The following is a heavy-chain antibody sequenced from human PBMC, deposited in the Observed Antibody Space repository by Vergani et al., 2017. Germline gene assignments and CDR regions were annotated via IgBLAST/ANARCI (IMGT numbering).Heavy chain of an antibody. CDR3: ARDRDRAAAGTGWFDP. J-gene: IGHJ5*02. Sequence: EVQLLESGGGLVQPGGSLRLSCAASGFTFSSYAMSWVRQAPGKGLEWVSAISGSGGSTYYADSVKGRFTISRDNAKNTLYLQMNSLRAEDTAVYYCARDRDRAAAGTGWFDPWGQGTLVTVSS. V-gene: IGHV3-23*01. D-gene: IGHD6-13*01. CDR1: GFTFSSYA. CDR2: ISGSGGST.